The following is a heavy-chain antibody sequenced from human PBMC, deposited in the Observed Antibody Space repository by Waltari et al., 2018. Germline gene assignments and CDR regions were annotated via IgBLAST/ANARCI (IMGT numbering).Heavy chain of an antibody. D-gene: IGHD7-27*01. CDR1: GLTFSGSG. V-gene: IGHV3-21*01. CDR2: ISSSSSYI. J-gene: IGHJ4*02. CDR3: ARDRSHGDGFDY. Sequence: EVQLVESGGGRVKHGGSLGLSCAASGLTFSGSGMTWVRQAPGKGLEWVSSISSSSSYIYYADSVKGRFTISRDNAKNSLYLQMNSLRAEDTAVYYCARDRSHGDGFDYWGQGTLVTVSS.